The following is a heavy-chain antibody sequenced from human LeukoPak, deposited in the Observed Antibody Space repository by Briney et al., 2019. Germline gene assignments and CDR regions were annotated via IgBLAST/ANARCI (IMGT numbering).Heavy chain of an antibody. CDR1: GYTFTGYY. Sequence: GASVKVSCKASGYTFTGYYMHWVRQAPGQGLEWMGWINPNSGGTNYAQKFQGGVTMTRDTSISTAYMELSRLRSDDTAVYYCARVGPRVRFLEWLPLDYWGQGTLVTVSS. D-gene: IGHD3-3*01. J-gene: IGHJ4*02. CDR2: INPNSGGT. V-gene: IGHV1-2*02. CDR3: ARVGPRVRFLEWLPLDY.